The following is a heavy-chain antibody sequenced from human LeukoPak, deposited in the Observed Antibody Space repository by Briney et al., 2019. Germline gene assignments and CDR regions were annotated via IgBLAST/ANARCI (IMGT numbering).Heavy chain of an antibody. Sequence: PSETLSLTCTVSGGSISSYYWSWIRQPPGEGLEWIGYIYYSGSTNYNPSLKSRVTISVATSKNQFSLKLSSVTAADTAVYYCARGHWYFDLWGRGTLVTVSS. CDR2: IYYSGST. CDR3: ARGHWYFDL. J-gene: IGHJ2*01. V-gene: IGHV4-59*01. CDR1: GGSISSYY.